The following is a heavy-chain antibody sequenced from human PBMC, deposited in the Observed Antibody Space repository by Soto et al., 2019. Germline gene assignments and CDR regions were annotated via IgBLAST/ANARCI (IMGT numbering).Heavy chain of an antibody. CDR1: GYAISSGFY. CDR3: ARVRRIGMVGSPGDS. J-gene: IGHJ4*02. D-gene: IGHD2-15*01. Sequence: PSETLSLTCDGSGYAISSGFYWACIRQPPGKRLEWIGNIYFTGTTSYNPSLKTRVTMSVDTYKNQFSLPLSSVTAADTDVFYCARVRRIGMVGSPGDSWGQGTQATV. CDR2: IYFTGTT. V-gene: IGHV4-38-2*01.